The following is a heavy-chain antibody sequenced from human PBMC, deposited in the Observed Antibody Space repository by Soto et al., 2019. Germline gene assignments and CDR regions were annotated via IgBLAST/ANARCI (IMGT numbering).Heavy chain of an antibody. CDR1: GYTFTHYY. CDR2: INPASGST. D-gene: IGHD6-13*01. J-gene: IGHJ4*02. V-gene: IGHV1-46*01. Sequence: QVQLVQSGAEVKKPGASVKVSCRTSGYTFTHYYIHWVRQAPGQGLEWLGIINPASGSTNYAQDFQGRVTLTMATSTTTVYKELSGLRAEDTAIFYCARDLAAGDHWGQGTLVTVSS. CDR3: ARDLAAGDH.